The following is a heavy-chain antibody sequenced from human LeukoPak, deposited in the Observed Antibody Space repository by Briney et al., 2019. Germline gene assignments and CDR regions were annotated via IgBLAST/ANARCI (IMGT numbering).Heavy chain of an antibody. CDR3: ARAELAYCGGDCYSGYFQH. J-gene: IGHJ1*01. D-gene: IGHD2-21*02. V-gene: IGHV3-21*01. CDR2: ISSSSSYI. Sequence: GGSLRLSCAASGFTFSSYAMHWVRQAPGKGLEWVSSISSSSSYIYYADSVKGRFTISRDNAKNSLYLQMNSLRAEDTAVYYCARAELAYCGGDCYSGYFQHWGQGTLVTVSS. CDR1: GFTFSSYA.